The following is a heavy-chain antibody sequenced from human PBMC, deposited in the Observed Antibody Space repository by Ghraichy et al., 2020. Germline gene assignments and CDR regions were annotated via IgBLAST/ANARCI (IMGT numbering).Heavy chain of an antibody. V-gene: IGHV4-39*01. J-gene: IGHJ5*02. CDR2: IFYSGST. CDR1: DVSIISDNYY. Sequence: SETLSLTCTVSDVSIISDNYYWGWIRQPPGKGLEWIGSIFYSGSTYYNPSLKSRVTLSVDTSKNQFSLKLSSVTAADTAVYYCGKHHLFGDSVPNWFDHWGQGTLVTVSS. D-gene: IGHD4-17*01. CDR3: GKHHLFGDSVPNWFDH.